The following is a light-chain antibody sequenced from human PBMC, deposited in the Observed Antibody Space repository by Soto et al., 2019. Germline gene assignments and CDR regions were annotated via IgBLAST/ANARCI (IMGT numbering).Light chain of an antibody. CDR2: LNSAGRH. CDR3: HTWGTGFRV. J-gene: IGLJ3*02. V-gene: IGLV4-69*01. Sequence: QPVLTQSPSASASLGASVKLTCTLSSGHSTYAIAWLQHQPKKGPRYLMNLNSAGRHTKGDGIPDRFSGSSSGPEGYLTISSLQSEDEADYYCHTWGTGFRVFGGGTKLTVL. CDR1: SGHSTYA.